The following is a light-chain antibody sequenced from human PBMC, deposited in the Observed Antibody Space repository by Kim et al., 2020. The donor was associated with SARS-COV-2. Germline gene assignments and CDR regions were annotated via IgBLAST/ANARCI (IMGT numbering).Light chain of an antibody. Sequence: DIQMTQSPSSLSASVGDRVTITCRASQSINSYLNWYQQKPGKAPKLLIYAASSLQSGVPSRFSGSGSGTDFTLKISSLQPEDFATYYCQQSYNVPPWTFGQGTKV. CDR1: QSINSY. CDR2: AAS. V-gene: IGKV1-39*01. J-gene: IGKJ1*01. CDR3: QQSYNVPPWT.